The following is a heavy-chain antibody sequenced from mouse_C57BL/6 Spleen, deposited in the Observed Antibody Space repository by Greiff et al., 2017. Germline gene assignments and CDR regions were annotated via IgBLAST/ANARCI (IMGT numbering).Heavy chain of an antibody. V-gene: IGHV1-61*01. Sequence: QVQLQQPGAELVRPGSSVKLSCKASGYTFTSYWMDWVKQRPGQGLEWIGNIYPSDSETHYNQKFKDKATLTVDKSSSTAYMQLSSLTSEDSAVYYCARYYYGSGAYWGQGTLVTVSA. CDR3: ARYYYGSGAY. CDR2: IYPSDSET. J-gene: IGHJ3*01. CDR1: GYTFTSYW. D-gene: IGHD1-1*01.